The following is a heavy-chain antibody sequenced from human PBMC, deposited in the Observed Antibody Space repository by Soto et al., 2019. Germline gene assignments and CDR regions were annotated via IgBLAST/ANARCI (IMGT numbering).Heavy chain of an antibody. V-gene: IGHV1-18*01. CDR1: GYTFTSYG. J-gene: IGHJ6*02. CDR2: ISAYNGNT. D-gene: IGHD3-10*01. CDR3: ARDLRYYGSGSYYNVGYYYGMDV. Sequence: ASVKVSCKASGYTFTSYGISWVRQAPGQGLEWMGWISAYNGNTNYAQKLQGRVTMTTDTSTSTAYMELRSLRSDDTAVNYCARDLRYYGSGSYYNVGYYYGMDVWGQGTTVTVSS.